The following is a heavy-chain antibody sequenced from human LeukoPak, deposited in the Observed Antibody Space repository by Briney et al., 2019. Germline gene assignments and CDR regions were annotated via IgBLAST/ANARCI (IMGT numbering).Heavy chain of an antibody. D-gene: IGHD3-3*01. CDR2: IYHSGST. Sequence: PSQTLSLTCTVSGGSISSGGYYWSWIRQPPGKGLEWIGYIYHSGSTYYNPSLKSRVTISVDRSKNQFSLKLSSVTAADTAVYYCARRPGWTDFWSGYYTGWFDPWGQGTLVTVSS. CDR1: GGSISSGGYY. V-gene: IGHV4-30-2*01. J-gene: IGHJ5*02. CDR3: ARRPGWTDFWSGYYTGWFDP.